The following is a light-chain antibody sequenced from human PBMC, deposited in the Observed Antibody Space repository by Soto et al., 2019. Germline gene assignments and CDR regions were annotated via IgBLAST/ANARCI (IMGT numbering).Light chain of an antibody. Sequence: QSALAQPASVSGSPGQSITISCTGTSSDIGTFKYVSWYQQHPGKAPKLLIYEVSVRPSVISGRFSGSKSGNTASLTISALRAEDEADYYCSSYRATNTEVFGTGTKPTVL. J-gene: IGLJ1*01. CDR1: SSDIGTFKY. CDR3: SSYRATNTEV. V-gene: IGLV2-14*01. CDR2: EVS.